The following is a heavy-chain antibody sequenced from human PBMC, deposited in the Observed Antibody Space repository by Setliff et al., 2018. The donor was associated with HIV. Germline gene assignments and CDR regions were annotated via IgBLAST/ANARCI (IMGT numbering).Heavy chain of an antibody. J-gene: IGHJ4*02. Sequence: SETLSLTCTVSGGSITRSSSYWAWIRQPPGKGLEWIGNIFYSGHNFYNPSLRSRVTISVDTSKNQFSLKLSSVTAADTAVYYWARGVAAAGLWGQGTLVTVS. D-gene: IGHD6-13*01. CDR3: ARGVAAAGL. V-gene: IGHV4-39*07. CDR1: GGSITRSSSY. CDR2: IFYSGHN.